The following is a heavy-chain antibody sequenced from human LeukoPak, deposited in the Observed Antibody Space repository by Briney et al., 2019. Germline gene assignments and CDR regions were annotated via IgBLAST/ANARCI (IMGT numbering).Heavy chain of an antibody. J-gene: IGHJ4*02. Sequence: GASVKVSCKASGGTFSSYAISWVRQAPGQGLEWMGGIIPIFGTADYAQKFQGRVTITADESTSTAYMEVSSLRFEDTAVYYCARDRDDTVKYYSFGRGFGYWGQGTLVIVSS. CDR3: ARDRDDTVKYYSFGRGFGY. CDR1: GGTFSSYA. V-gene: IGHV1-69*01. D-gene: IGHD2/OR15-2a*01. CDR2: IIPIFGTA.